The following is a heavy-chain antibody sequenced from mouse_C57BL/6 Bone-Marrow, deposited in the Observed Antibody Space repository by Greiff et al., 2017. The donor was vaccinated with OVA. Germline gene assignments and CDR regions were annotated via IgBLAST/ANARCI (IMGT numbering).Heavy chain of an antibody. CDR3: ARRPYYYPSWGFAY. D-gene: IGHD1-1*01. J-gene: IGHJ3*01. CDR2: ILPGSGST. V-gene: IGHV1-9*01. CDR1: GYTFTGYW. Sequence: VQLQQSGAELMKPGASVKLSCKATGYTFTGYWIEWVKQRPGHGLEWIGEILPGSGSTNYNEKFQGKATFTADTSSNTAYMQLSSLTTEDSAIYYCARRPYYYPSWGFAYWGQGTLVTVSA.